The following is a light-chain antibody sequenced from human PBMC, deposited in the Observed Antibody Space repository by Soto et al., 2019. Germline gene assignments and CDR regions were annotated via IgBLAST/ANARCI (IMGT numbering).Light chain of an antibody. J-gene: IGKJ3*01. Sequence: IQMTQSPFSLSASVGDRVTITCRASQGIRNDLAWYQQKPGKAPKLLIYAASTLQSGVPSRFSGSGSGTDFTLTISSLQPEDFATYHCLQDHNFLTFGPGTKVDIK. CDR1: QGIRND. CDR2: AAS. CDR3: LQDHNFLT. V-gene: IGKV1-6*01.